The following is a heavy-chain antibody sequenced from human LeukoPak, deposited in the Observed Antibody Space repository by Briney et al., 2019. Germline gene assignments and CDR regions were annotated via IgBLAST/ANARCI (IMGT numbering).Heavy chain of an antibody. CDR1: GFTFSSYA. D-gene: IGHD5-18*01. CDR2: IYSGGST. J-gene: IGHJ3*02. V-gene: IGHV3-53*01. CDR3: ARDTAHDAFDI. Sequence: GGSLRLSCAASGFTFSSYAIHWVRQAPGKGLEWVSVIYSGGSTYYADSVKGRFTISRDNSKNTLYLQMNSLRAEDTAVYYCARDTAHDAFDIWGQGTMVTVSS.